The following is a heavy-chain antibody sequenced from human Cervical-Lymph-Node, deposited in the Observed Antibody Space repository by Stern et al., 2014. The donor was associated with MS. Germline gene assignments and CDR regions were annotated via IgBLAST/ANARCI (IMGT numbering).Heavy chain of an antibody. CDR3: ARHVQGFDY. CDR1: GYSFTIYY. CDR2: SYPYDSDT. Sequence: EVQLLESGAEVKKPGESLKISCKLSGYSFTIYYIAWVRQMPGKGLGSRGFSYPYDSDTKYSPSFQGQVTISADKSITTAYLQWSSLRASDTAMYYCARHVQGFDYWGQGTLVTVSS. J-gene: IGHJ4*02. V-gene: IGHV5-51*01.